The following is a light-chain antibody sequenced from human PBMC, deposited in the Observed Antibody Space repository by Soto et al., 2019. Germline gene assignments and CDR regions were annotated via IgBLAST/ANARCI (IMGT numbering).Light chain of an antibody. Sequence: SALTQPPSASGTPGQRVTISCSASSSNIGGNSVNWYQQLPGAAPILLIYTTNQRPSGVPDRFSGSKSGTSASLAISGLQSEDEADYYCAAWDDSMNGYVFGTGTTVTVL. CDR3: AAWDDSMNGYV. V-gene: IGLV1-44*01. CDR1: SSNIGGNS. CDR2: TTN. J-gene: IGLJ1*01.